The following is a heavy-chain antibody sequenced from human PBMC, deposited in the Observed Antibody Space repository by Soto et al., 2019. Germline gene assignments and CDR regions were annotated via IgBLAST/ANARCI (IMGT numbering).Heavy chain of an antibody. Sequence: QVQLQESGPGLVKPSQTLSLTCTVSGGSISSGGTGSYWTWIRQLPGKGLEWIGYIYYTGNTYYNSSFKCXPTISIDTSENQFSLKLTSVTAADTAVYFCASGHDAYKVRYWGQGTLVTVSS. CDR3: ASGHDAYKVRY. J-gene: IGHJ4*02. V-gene: IGHV4-31*03. CDR2: IYYTGNT. D-gene: IGHD1-1*01. CDR1: GGSISSGGTGSY.